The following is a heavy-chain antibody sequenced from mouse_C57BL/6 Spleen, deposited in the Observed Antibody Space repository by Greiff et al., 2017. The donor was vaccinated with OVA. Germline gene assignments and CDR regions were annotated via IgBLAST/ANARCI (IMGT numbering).Heavy chain of an antibody. J-gene: IGHJ2*01. CDR3: ALSDGSHY. V-gene: IGHV1-81*01. Sequence: GQLQQEGAERARPGAAVKLSCKASGYTFTSYGISWVKQRTGQGLEWIGEIYPRSGNTYYNEKFKGKATLTADKSSSTAYMELRSLTSEDSAVYFCALSDGSHYWGQGTTLTVSS. D-gene: IGHD1-1*01. CDR1: GYTFTSYG. CDR2: IYPRSGNT.